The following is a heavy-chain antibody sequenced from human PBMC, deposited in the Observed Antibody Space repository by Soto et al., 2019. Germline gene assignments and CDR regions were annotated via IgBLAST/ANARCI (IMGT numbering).Heavy chain of an antibody. D-gene: IGHD3-9*01. CDR2: IYYSGST. J-gene: IGHJ5*02. CDR3: ARLWRYDILTGYYIPALFGWFDP. V-gene: IGHV4-39*01. CDR1: GGSISSSSYY. Sequence: SETLSLTCTVSGGSISSSSYYWGWILQPPGKGLEWIVSIYYSGSTYYNPSLKSRVTISVDTSKNQFSLKLSSVTAADTAVYYCARLWRYDILTGYYIPALFGWFDPWGQGTLVTVSS.